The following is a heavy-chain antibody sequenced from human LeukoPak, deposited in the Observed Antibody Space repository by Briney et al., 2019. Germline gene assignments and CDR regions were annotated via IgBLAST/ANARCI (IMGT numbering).Heavy chain of an antibody. Sequence: SQTLSLTWAISGDSVSSNSATWNWIRQSPSGVLEWLGRTYYRSKWYKYYAVSVKGRITINPDTSKNQFSLQLNSVTPEDTAVYYCAMGPSYFQHWGQGTLVTVSS. V-gene: IGHV6-1*01. CDR1: GDSVSSNSAT. J-gene: IGHJ1*01. CDR3: AMGPSYFQH. CDR2: TYYRSKWYK. D-gene: IGHD3-16*01.